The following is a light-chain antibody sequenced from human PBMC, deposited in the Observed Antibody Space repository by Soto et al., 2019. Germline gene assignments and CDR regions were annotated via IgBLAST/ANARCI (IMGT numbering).Light chain of an antibody. CDR3: QQSYTTPVT. CDR2: WAS. V-gene: IGKV4-1*01. J-gene: IGKJ1*01. Sequence: DIVMTQSPDSLAVSLGERATINCKSSQSLLHLAWYQQKPGQPPKLLIYWASTRESGVPDRFSGSGSGTDFTLTISSLQAEDVAVYYCQQSYTTPVTFGQGTKVDIK. CDR1: QSLLH.